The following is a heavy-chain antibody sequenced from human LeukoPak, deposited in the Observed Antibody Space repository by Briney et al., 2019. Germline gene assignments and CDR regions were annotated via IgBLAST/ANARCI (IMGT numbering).Heavy chain of an antibody. CDR2: ISYDGSNK. CDR3: AKDGVRYCSGGSCYSVDY. J-gene: IGHJ4*02. D-gene: IGHD2-15*01. CDR1: GFTFSSYG. Sequence: GRSLRLSCAASGFTFSSYGMHWVRQAPGKGLERVAAISYDGSNKYYADSVKGRFTISRDNSKNTLYLQMNSLRAEDTAVYYCAKDGVRYCSGGSCYSVDYWGQGTLVTVSS. V-gene: IGHV3-30*18.